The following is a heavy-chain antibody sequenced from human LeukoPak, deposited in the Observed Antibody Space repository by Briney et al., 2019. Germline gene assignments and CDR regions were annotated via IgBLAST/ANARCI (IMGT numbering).Heavy chain of an antibody. J-gene: IGHJ4*02. Sequence: GGSLRLSCAASGFTFSSYWMHWVRHAPGKGLVWVSRINSDGSSTSYADSVKGRFTISRDNAKNTLYLQMNSLRAEDTAVYYCARDRIAVAGTIVYWGQGTLVTVSS. CDR3: ARDRIAVAGTIVY. CDR1: GFTFSSYW. V-gene: IGHV3-74*01. CDR2: INSDGSST. D-gene: IGHD6-19*01.